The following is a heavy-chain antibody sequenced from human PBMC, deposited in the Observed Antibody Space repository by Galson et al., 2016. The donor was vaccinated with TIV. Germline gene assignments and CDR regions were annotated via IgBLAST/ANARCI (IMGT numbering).Heavy chain of an antibody. CDR3: VRSGTYYYVSSGDN. J-gene: IGHJ4*02. V-gene: IGHV1-69*04. Sequence: SVKVSCKASGGIFIGYGISWVRQAPGQGLEWMGRIIPLFGIVSYAQRFQGRVAIIADKSTGTTYMELSSLRSEDTAVYYCVRSGTYYYVSSGDNWGQGTLVTVSS. CDR1: GGIFIGYG. CDR2: IIPLFGIV. D-gene: IGHD3-22*01.